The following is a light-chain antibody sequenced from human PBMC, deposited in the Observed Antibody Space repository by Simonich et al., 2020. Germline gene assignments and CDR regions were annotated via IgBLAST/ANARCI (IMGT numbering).Light chain of an antibody. Sequence: DIVMTQSPDSLAVSLGERATINRKSSQCVLYSTNNKNYLAWYQQKPGQPPKLIIYWASTRESGVPDRFSGSGSGTDFTLTISSLQAEDVAVYYCQQYYSTPFTFGPGTKVDIK. CDR2: WAS. V-gene: IGKV4-1*01. CDR1: QCVLYSTNNKNY. J-gene: IGKJ3*01. CDR3: QQYYSTPFT.